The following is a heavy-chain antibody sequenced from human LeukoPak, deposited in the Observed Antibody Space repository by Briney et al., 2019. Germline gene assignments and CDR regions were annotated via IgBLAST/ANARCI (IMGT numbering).Heavy chain of an antibody. CDR1: GGSISSYY. Sequence: ASETLSLTCTVSGGSISSYYWSWIRQPPGKGLEWIGYIYYSGSTNYNPSLKSRVTISVDTSKNQFSLKLSSVTAADTAVYYCASSDCDILTGYPFLYYYMDVWGKGTTVTVSS. D-gene: IGHD3-9*01. V-gene: IGHV4-59*01. J-gene: IGHJ6*03. CDR2: IYYSGST. CDR3: ASSDCDILTGYPFLYYYMDV.